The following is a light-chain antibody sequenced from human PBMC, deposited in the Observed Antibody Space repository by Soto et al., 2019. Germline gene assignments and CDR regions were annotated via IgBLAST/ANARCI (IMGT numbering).Light chain of an antibody. CDR1: QSVSSSY. J-gene: IGKJ3*01. V-gene: IGKV3-20*01. CDR2: GAS. Sequence: EIVLTQSPGTLSLSPGERATLSCRASQSVSSSYLAWYQQKPGQAPRLLIYGASSRATGIPDRFSGSGYGTDFTLTISRLEPEDFAVYYCQHYGSSPFTFGPGTKVDIK. CDR3: QHYGSSPFT.